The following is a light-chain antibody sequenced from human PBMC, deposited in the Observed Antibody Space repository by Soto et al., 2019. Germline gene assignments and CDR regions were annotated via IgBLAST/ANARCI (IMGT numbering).Light chain of an antibody. Sequence: EIVLTQSPGTLSLSPGERATLSCRASQSISVTYLAWYQQKPGQAPRLLIYTTSIRATGIPDRFSGSGSGTDFTLTISRLEPEEFAVYYCQQYGSSPPTFGQGTRLEIK. CDR1: QSISVTY. CDR3: QQYGSSPPT. CDR2: TTS. J-gene: IGKJ5*01. V-gene: IGKV3-20*01.